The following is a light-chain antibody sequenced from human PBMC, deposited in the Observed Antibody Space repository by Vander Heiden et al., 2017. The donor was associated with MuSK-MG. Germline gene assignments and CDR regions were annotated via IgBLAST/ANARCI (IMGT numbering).Light chain of an antibody. CDR3: SSYSSGSTLVI. J-gene: IGLJ2*01. CDR2: DVT. V-gene: IGLV2-14*03. Sequence: QSGLTQPASVFGSPGQPITISCTGTSRDIGGYNYVSWYQQHPGKAPKLMIFDVTDRPSGISNRFSGSKSANTASLTISGLQAEDEAVYYCSSYSSGSTLVIFGGGTKVTVL. CDR1: SRDIGGYNY.